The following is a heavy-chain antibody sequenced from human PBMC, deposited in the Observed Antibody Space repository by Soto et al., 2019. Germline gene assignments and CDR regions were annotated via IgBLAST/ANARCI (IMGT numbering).Heavy chain of an antibody. V-gene: IGHV3-30*18. J-gene: IGHJ3*02. CDR1: GFTFSSYG. CDR3: AKDGSDAFDI. CDR2: ISYDGSNK. Sequence: QVQQVESGGGVVQPGRSLRLSCAASGFTFSSYGMHWVRQAPGKGLEWVAVISYDGSNKYYADSVKGRFTISRDNSKNTLYLQMNSLRAEDTAVYYCAKDGSDAFDIWGQGTMVTVSS.